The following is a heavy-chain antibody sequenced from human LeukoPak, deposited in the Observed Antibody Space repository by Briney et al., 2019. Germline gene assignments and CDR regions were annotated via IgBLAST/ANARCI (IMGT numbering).Heavy chain of an antibody. CDR1: GGSISSSNW. CDR3: ARGIPSITMVRGVSSSWFDP. D-gene: IGHD3-10*01. J-gene: IGHJ5*02. CDR2: IYHSGST. Sequence: PSGTLSLTCAVSGGSISSSNWWSWVRQPPGKGLEWIGEIYHSGSTNYNPSLKSRVTISVDKSKNQFSLKLSSVTAADTAVYYCARGIPSITMVRGVSSSWFDPWGQGTLVTVSS. V-gene: IGHV4-4*02.